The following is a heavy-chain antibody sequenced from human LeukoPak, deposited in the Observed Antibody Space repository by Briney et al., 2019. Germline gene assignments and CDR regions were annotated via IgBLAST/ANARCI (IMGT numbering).Heavy chain of an antibody. J-gene: IGHJ4*02. CDR1: RFTFSNSG. Sequence: GGSLRLSCAASRFTFSNSGMNWVSQAPGKGLEWVSVINDSGDNTFYADAVKGRFTISRDNSKSTLYLQMSSLRVDDTAVYYCARSLKWDLVGFDYWGQGILVTVSS. V-gene: IGHV3-23*01. CDR2: INDSGDNT. D-gene: IGHD1-26*01. CDR3: ARSLKWDLVGFDY.